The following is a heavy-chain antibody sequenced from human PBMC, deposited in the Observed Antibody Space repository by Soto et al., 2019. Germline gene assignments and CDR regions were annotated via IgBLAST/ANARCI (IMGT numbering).Heavy chain of an antibody. D-gene: IGHD3-22*01. CDR1: GGSISSYY. J-gene: IGHJ5*02. CDR3: ARTVGAGYYYHSSVWFDP. CDR2: IYYSGST. Sequence: SETLSLTCTVSGGSISSYYWSWIRQPPGKGLEWIGYIYYSGSTNYNPSLKSRVTISVDTSKNQFSLKLSSVTAADTAVYYCARTVGAGYYYHSSVWFDPWGQGTLVTVSS. V-gene: IGHV4-59*01.